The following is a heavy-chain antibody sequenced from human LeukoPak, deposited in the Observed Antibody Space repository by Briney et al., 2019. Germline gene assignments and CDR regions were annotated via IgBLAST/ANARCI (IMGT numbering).Heavy chain of an antibody. CDR1: GFPFSSYW. D-gene: IGHD3-16*01. CDR3: ARGGGLDV. V-gene: IGHV3-7*03. CDR2: INHNGNVD. J-gene: IGHJ6*02. Sequence: GGSLRLSCVASGFPFSSYWMTWVRQAPGKGLEWVASINHNGNVDYYVDSVKGRFTISRDNAKNSLYLQMSNLRAEDTAVYFCARGGGLDVWGQGATVTVSS.